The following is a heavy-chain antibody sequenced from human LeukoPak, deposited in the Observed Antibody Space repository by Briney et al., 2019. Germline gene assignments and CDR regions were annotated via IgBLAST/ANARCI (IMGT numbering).Heavy chain of an antibody. D-gene: IGHD2-15*01. J-gene: IGHJ4*02. V-gene: IGHV3-7*01. CDR1: GFTFESYW. CDR3: ARVLSVALAASH. CDR2: IRQLGSEI. Sequence: PGGSLRLSRVASGFTFESYWMSWYRQVPGRGLESVANIRQLGSEIYYADSVRGRFTISRDDSNNSLFLHMSSVRADDAGVYYCARVLSVALAASHWGRGTLVAVSS.